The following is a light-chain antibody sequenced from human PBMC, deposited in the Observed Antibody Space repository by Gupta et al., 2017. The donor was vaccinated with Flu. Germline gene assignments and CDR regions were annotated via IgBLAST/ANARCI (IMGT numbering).Light chain of an antibody. V-gene: IGLV2-14*01. CDR2: GVT. J-gene: IGLJ3*02. CDR3: ASYTTSSTFHWV. Sequence: TISFTGTNSDINTYNYVSWYQQHPGKAPNLMIYGVTKRPSGVTNHFSGSKSGNTASLTIPGLQAEDEADYYCASYTTSSTFHWVFGGGTKLTVL. CDR1: NSDINTYNY.